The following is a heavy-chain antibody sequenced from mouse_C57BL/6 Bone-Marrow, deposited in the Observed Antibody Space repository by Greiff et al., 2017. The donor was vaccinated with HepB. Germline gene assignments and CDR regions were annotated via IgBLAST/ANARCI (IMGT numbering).Heavy chain of an antibody. CDR2: IWGVGST. Sequence: VQLQQSGPGLVAPSQSLSITCTVSGFSLTSYGVDWVRQSPGKGLEWLGVIWGVGSTNYNSALKSRLSISKDNSKSQVFLKMNSLQTDDTAMYYGAIIYYDYDGYYAMDYWGQGTSVTVSS. J-gene: IGHJ4*01. CDR1: GFSLTSYG. V-gene: IGHV2-6*01. D-gene: IGHD2-4*01. CDR3: AIIYYDYDGYYAMDY.